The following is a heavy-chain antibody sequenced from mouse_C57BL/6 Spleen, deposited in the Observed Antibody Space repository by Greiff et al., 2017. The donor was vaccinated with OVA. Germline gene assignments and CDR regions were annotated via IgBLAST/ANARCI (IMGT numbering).Heavy chain of an antibody. CDR1: GYTFTNYW. V-gene: IGHV1-63*01. CDR3: ARNYGSSRGAMDY. J-gene: IGHJ4*01. D-gene: IGHD1-1*01. Sequence: QVQLQQSGAELVRPGTSVKMSCKASGYTFTNYWIGWAKQRPGHGLEWIGDIYPGGGYTNYNEKFKGKATLTADKSSSTAYMQISSLTSEDSAIYYCARNYGSSRGAMDYWGQGTSVTVSS. CDR2: IYPGGGYT.